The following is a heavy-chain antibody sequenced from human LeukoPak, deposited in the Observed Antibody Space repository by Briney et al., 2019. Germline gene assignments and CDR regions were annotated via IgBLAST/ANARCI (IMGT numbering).Heavy chain of an antibody. CDR3: TRGYDSSGWLFDY. CDR2: IRSKAYGGTT. D-gene: IGHD6-19*01. Sequence: GGSLRLSCIASGFTFGDYGMTWFRQAPGKGLEWVSHIRSKAYGGTTEYAASVKGRFTISRDDSKSIAYLQMSSLKTEDTAVYYCTRGYDSSGWLFDYWGQGTPVTVSS. J-gene: IGHJ4*02. CDR1: GFTFGDYG. V-gene: IGHV3-49*03.